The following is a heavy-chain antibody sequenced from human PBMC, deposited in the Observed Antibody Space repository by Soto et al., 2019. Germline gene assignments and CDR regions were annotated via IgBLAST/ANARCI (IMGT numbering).Heavy chain of an antibody. CDR2: MNPICGNA. V-gene: IGHV1-69*13. Sequence: SVKASCKASGYTLTSYDISCVRQSTGQGLEWMGGMNPICGNANYAQKFQGRVTITADESTSTAYMELSSLRSEDTAVYYCAGLTMVRGVIQDYYYYGMDVWGQGTTVTVSS. CDR1: GYTLTSYD. D-gene: IGHD3-10*01. J-gene: IGHJ6*02. CDR3: AGLTMVRGVIQDYYYYGMDV.